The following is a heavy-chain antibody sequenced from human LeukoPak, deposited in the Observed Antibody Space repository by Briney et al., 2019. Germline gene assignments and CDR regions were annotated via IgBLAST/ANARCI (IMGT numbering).Heavy chain of an antibody. CDR3: ARAFMIAARRPLDY. Sequence: GSLRLSCAASGFTFSSYSMNWVRQPPGKGLEWIGEINHSGSTNYNPSLKSRVTISVDTSKNQFSLKLSSVTAADTAVYYCARAFMIAARRPLDYWGQGTLVTVSS. CDR2: INHSGST. D-gene: IGHD6-6*01. V-gene: IGHV4-34*01. J-gene: IGHJ4*02. CDR1: GFTFSSYS.